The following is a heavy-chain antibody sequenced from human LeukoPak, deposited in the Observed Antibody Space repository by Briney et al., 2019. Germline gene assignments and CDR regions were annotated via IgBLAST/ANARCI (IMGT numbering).Heavy chain of an antibody. V-gene: IGHV4-61*08. Sequence: PSETLSLTCTVSGGSLSSGGSHWSWTRHPPGKGLEWIGYIYYSGSTNYNPSLKSRVTISVDTSKNQFSLKLSSVTAADTAVYYCARGTVDTVMNDYWGQGTLVTVSS. J-gene: IGHJ4*02. D-gene: IGHD5-18*01. CDR3: ARGTVDTVMNDY. CDR2: IYYSGST. CDR1: GGSLSSGGSH.